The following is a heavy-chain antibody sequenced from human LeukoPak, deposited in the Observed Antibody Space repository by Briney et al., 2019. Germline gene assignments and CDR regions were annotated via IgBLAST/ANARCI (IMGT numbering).Heavy chain of an antibody. D-gene: IGHD4-17*01. CDR2: INHSGST. CDR1: GGSFSGYY. V-gene: IGHV4-34*01. Sequence: SETLSLTCAVYGGSFSGYYWSWIRQPPGKGLEWIGEINHSGSTNYNPSLKSRVTISVDTSKNQFSLKLSSVTAADTAVYYCARGHAQNDHGERPYYYYGMDVWGQGTTVTVSS. CDR3: ARGHAQNDHGERPYYYYGMDV. J-gene: IGHJ6*02.